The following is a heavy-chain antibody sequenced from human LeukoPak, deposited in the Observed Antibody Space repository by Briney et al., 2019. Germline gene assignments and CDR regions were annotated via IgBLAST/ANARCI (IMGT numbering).Heavy chain of an antibody. J-gene: IGHJ4*02. Sequence: GGSLRLSCAASGFTFSSYSMNWVRQAPGKGLEWVSYISSSSSTIYYAGSVKGRFTISRDNSKNTLYLQMNSLRAEDTAVYYCAKIRGYSGYDLSYFDYWGQGTLVTVSS. D-gene: IGHD5-12*01. CDR2: ISSSSSTI. CDR1: GFTFSSYS. CDR3: AKIRGYSGYDLSYFDY. V-gene: IGHV3-48*01.